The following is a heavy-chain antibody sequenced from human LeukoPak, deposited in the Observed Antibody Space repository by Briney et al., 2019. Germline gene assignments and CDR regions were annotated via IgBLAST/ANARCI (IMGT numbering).Heavy chain of an antibody. D-gene: IGHD1-14*01. CDR2: INPNSGGT. V-gene: IGHV1-2*02. Sequence: ASVKVSCKASGYTFTGYYMHWVRQAPGQGLEWMGWINPNSGGTNYAQKFQGRVTMTRDTSISTAYMELSRLRSDDTAAHYCAEHGGRTYPAPAKHCMDVWGKGTTVTVSS. J-gene: IGHJ6*03. CDR3: AEHGGRTYPAPAKHCMDV. CDR1: GYTFTGYY.